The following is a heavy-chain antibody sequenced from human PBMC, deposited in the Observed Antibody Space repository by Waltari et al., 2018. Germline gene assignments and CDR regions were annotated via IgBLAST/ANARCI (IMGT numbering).Heavy chain of an antibody. J-gene: IGHJ5*02. CDR3: AREGNFWSGYGVGWFDP. D-gene: IGHD3-3*01. CDR1: GYTFTSYY. Sequence: QVQLVQSGAEVKKPGASVKVSCKASGYTFTSYYMHWVRQAPGQGLEWMGIIHPSGGSTSYAQKFEGRVTMTRDTSTSTVYMELSSLRSEDTAVYYCAREGNFWSGYGVGWFDPWGQGTLVTVSS. CDR2: IHPSGGST. V-gene: IGHV1-46*01.